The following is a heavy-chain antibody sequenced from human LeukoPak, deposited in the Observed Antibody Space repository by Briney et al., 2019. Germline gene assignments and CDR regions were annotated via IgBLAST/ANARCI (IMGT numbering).Heavy chain of an antibody. V-gene: IGHV3-23*01. CDR2: ISGSGGST. CDR3: AIYVYSYPLAYFDY. Sequence: GGSLRLSCAASGFTFSSYAMSWVRQAPGKGLEWVSAISGSGGSTYYADSVKGRFTISRDNSKNTLYLQMNSLRAEATAIYYCAIYVYSYPLAYFDYWGQGTLVTVSS. J-gene: IGHJ4*02. CDR1: GFTFSSYA. D-gene: IGHD5-18*01.